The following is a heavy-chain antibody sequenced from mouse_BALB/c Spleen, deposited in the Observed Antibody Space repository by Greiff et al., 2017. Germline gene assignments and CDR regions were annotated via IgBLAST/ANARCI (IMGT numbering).Heavy chain of an antibody. CDR3: ARGDYGYDGFAY. D-gene: IGHD2-2*01. V-gene: IGHV1-20*02. J-gene: IGHJ3*01. Sequence: EVQGVESGPELVKPGASVKISCKASGYSFTGYFMNWVMQSHGKSLEWIGRINPYNGDTFYNQKFKGKATLTVDKSSSTAHMELRSLASEDSAVYYCARGDYGYDGFAYWGQGTLVTVSA. CDR1: GYSFTGYF. CDR2: INPYNGDT.